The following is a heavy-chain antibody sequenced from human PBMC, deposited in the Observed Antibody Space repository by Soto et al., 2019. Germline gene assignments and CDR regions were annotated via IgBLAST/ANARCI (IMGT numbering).Heavy chain of an antibody. CDR2: IYYSGST. CDR1: GGSISSGDYY. Sequence: QVQLQESGPGLVKPSQTLSLTCTVSGGSISSGDYYWSWIRQPPGKGLEWIGYIYYSGSTYYNPSLKSRVTISVDTSKNPFSLKRSSVTAADTAVYYCARGGFGELLAHGMDVWGQGTTVTVSS. CDR3: ARGGFGELLAHGMDV. D-gene: IGHD3-10*01. V-gene: IGHV4-30-4*01. J-gene: IGHJ6*02.